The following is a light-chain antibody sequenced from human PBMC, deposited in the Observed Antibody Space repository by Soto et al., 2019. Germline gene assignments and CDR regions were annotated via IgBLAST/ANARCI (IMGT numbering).Light chain of an antibody. Sequence: EIVLTQSPGTLSLSPGERATLSCRASQSVSSSYLAWYQQKPGQAPRRLIYGASSRATGIPDRFSGSGSGTDFTLTISSREPEDFAVYYCQQYGSSLETFGQGTKVEIK. CDR1: QSVSSSY. J-gene: IGKJ1*01. CDR3: QQYGSSLET. V-gene: IGKV3-20*01. CDR2: GAS.